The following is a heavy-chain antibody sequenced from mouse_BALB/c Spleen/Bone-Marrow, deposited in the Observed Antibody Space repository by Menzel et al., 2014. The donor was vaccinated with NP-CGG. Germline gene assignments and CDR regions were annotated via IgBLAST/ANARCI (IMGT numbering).Heavy chain of an antibody. D-gene: IGHD2-10*02. V-gene: IGHV7-1*02. J-gene: IGHJ3*01. CDR2: SRNKAKHYTT. CDR3: ARDVGYGNYFVY. Sequence: DVHLVESGGGLVQPGDSLRLTCATSGFTFSDFYMEWVRQPPGKRLEWIAASRNKAKHYTTEYSASVKGRFIVSRDTSQSILYLQMNALKSEDTAIYYCARDVGYGNYFVYWGQGTLVTVSP. CDR1: GFTFSDFY.